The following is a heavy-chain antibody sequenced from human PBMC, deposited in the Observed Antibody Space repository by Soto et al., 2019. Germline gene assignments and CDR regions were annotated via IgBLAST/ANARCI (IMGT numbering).Heavy chain of an antibody. CDR2: IIPILGSA. D-gene: IGHD1-26*01. CDR3: ASRERVDAFDI. Sequence: QVQLVQSGAEVKKPGSSVKVSCKASGGSFSSNAISWVRQAPGQGPEWMGGIIPILGSANYAQKFQDRLTITADGSTTTIYMELNSLRSEDAAGYNCASRERVDAFDIWGQGTLVTVSS. J-gene: IGHJ3*02. V-gene: IGHV1-69*01. CDR1: GGSFSSNA.